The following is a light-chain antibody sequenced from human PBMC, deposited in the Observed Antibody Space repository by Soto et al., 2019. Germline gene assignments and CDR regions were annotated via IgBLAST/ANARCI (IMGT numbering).Light chain of an antibody. V-gene: IGKV3-20*01. CDR1: QILSSSS. CDR3: QQYDSSPRT. Sequence: EIGLTQSPGTLSMSPGERATLSFMASQILSSSSLAWYQQKPGQAPRLLISGASSRAADIPDRFSGSGSGTDFTLTINRLEPEDFEVYYCQQYDSSPRTFGQGTKVDIK. CDR2: GAS. J-gene: IGKJ1*01.